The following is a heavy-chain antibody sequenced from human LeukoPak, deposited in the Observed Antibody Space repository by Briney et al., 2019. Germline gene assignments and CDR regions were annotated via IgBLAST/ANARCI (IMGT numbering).Heavy chain of an antibody. CDR1: GFTFSSYA. CDR3: ARGVGWYALGGNWFDP. V-gene: IGHV3-23*01. CDR2: ISGSGGST. J-gene: IGHJ5*02. D-gene: IGHD6-19*01. Sequence: GGSLRLSCAASGFTFSSYAMSWVRQAPGKGLEWVSAISGSGGSTYYADSVKGRFTISRDNSKNTLYLQMNSLRAEDTAVYYCARGVGWYALGGNWFDPWGQGTLVTVSS.